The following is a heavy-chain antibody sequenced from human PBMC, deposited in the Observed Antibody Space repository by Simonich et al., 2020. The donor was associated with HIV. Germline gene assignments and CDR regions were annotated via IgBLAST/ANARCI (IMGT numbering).Heavy chain of an antibody. V-gene: IGHV4-34*11. CDR2: IYYSGST. Sequence: QVQLQQWGAGLLKPSETLSLTCAVYGGSLSNYFWSWIRQPPGKGLEWIGYIYYSGSTNYNPSLKSRVTISVDTSKNQVSLKLSSVTAADTAIYYCARGRPPGFSNGWYHFDFWGQGTLVTVSP. CDR1: GGSLSNYF. CDR3: ARGRPPGFSNGWYHFDF. D-gene: IGHD6-19*01. J-gene: IGHJ4*02.